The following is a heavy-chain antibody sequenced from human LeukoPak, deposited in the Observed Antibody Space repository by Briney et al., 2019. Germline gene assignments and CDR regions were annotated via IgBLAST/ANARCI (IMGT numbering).Heavy chain of an antibody. CDR1: GYTFTSYY. D-gene: IGHD5-18*01. J-gene: IGHJ6*03. Sequence: GASVKVSCKASGYTFTSYYMHWVRQAPGQGLEWMGIINPSGGSTSYAQKFQGRVTMTRNTSISTAYMELSSLRSEDTAVYYCARGTGGNRIQLWSRDYYYYMDVWGKGTTVTISS. V-gene: IGHV1-46*01. CDR2: INPSGGST. CDR3: ARGTGGNRIQLWSRDYYYYMDV.